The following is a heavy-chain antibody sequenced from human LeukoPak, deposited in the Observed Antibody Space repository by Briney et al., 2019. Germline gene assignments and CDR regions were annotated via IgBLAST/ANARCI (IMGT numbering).Heavy chain of an antibody. V-gene: IGHV3-48*03. CDR3: ARAPIQYSGSYPP. J-gene: IGHJ5*02. CDR1: GFTFSSYE. CDR2: ISSSGSTI. D-gene: IGHD1-26*01. Sequence: GGSLRLPCAASGFTFSSYEMNWVRQAPGKGLEWVSYISSSGSTIYYADSVKGRFTISRDNAKNSLYLQMNSLRAEDTAVYYCARAPIQYSGSYPPWGQGTLVTVSS.